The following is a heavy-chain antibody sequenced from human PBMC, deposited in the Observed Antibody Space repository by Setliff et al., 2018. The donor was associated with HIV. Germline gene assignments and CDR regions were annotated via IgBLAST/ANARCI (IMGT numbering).Heavy chain of an antibody. CDR1: GGTFSSYA. Sequence: SVKVSCKASGGTFSSYAISWVRQAPGQGLEWMGRIIPIFGTSNYAQKFQGRVTITADKSTSTAYMELSSLKSEDTAVYYCARDREYCSSTSCPIGGWYFDLWGRGTLVT. J-gene: IGHJ2*01. CDR2: IIPIFGTS. D-gene: IGHD2-2*01. CDR3: ARDREYCSSTSCPIGGWYFDL. V-gene: IGHV1-69*06.